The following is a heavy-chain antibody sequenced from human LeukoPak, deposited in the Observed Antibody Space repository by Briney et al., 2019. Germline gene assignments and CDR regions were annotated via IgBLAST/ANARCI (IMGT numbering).Heavy chain of an antibody. CDR3: AQTARPGNYFDY. D-gene: IGHD6-6*01. Sequence: SETLSLTCTVSGGSISSSSYYWGWIRQPPGKGLEWIGGIYYSGSTYYNPSLQSRVTMSLDTSKSQFSLKLSSVTASDTAVYFCAQTARPGNYFDYWGQGTLVTVSS. CDR2: IYYSGST. CDR1: GGSISSSSYY. V-gene: IGHV4-39*07. J-gene: IGHJ4*02.